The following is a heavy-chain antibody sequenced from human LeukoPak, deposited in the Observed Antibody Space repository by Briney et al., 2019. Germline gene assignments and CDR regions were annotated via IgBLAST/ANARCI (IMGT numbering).Heavy chain of an antibody. J-gene: IGHJ6*02. CDR2: INSAGDT. CDR1: GFTFSSYD. V-gene: IGHV3-13*04. CDR3: ARASGWGMDV. Sequence: SGGSLRLSCAASGFTFSSYDMHWLRRATGKGLEWVSAINSAGDTYYPGSVKGRFSISRENGKNSLYLQMNSLRAGDTAVYFCARASGWGMDVRGQGTTVIVSS. D-gene: IGHD3-10*01.